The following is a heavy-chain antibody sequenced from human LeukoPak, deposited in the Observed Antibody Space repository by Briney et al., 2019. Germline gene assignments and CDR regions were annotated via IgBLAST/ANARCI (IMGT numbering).Heavy chain of an antibody. CDR1: GDSISSYY. D-gene: IGHD1/OR15-1a*01. J-gene: IGHJ3*02. V-gene: IGHV4-59*12. CDR2: IYYSGST. CDR3: ARGLTGTTHTDAFDI. Sequence: SETLSLTCTVSGDSISSYYWSWIRQPPGKGLEWIGYIYYSGSTYYNPSLKSRVTISVDTSKNQFSLKLSSVTAADTAVYYCARGLTGTTHTDAFDIWGQGTMVTVSS.